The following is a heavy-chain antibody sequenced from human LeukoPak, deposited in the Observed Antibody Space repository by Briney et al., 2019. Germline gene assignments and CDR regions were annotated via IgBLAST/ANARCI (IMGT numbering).Heavy chain of an antibody. CDR1: GYTFTGYY. D-gene: IGHD4-17*01. J-gene: IGHJ5*02. Sequence: ASVKVSCKASGYTFTGYYMHWVRQAPGQGLEWMGIINPSGGSTSYAQKFQGRVTMTRDMSTSTVYMELSSLRSEDTAVYYCARDSNTVTREENLNWFDPWGQGTLVTVSS. CDR3: ARDSNTVTREENLNWFDP. V-gene: IGHV1-46*01. CDR2: INPSGGST.